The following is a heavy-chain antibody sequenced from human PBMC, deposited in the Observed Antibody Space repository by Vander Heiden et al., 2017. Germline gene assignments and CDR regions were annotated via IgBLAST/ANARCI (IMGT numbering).Heavy chain of an antibody. V-gene: IGHV3-21*01. Sequence: EVQLVESGGGLVKPGGSLRLSCAASGFTFSSYSMNWVRQAPGKGLEWVSSISSSSSYIYYADSVKGRVTISRDNAKNSLYLQMNSLRAEDTAVYYCARVGCSGGSCSDWYFDLWGRGTLVTVSS. J-gene: IGHJ2*01. D-gene: IGHD2-15*01. CDR3: ARVGCSGGSCSDWYFDL. CDR2: ISSSSSYI. CDR1: GFTFSSYS.